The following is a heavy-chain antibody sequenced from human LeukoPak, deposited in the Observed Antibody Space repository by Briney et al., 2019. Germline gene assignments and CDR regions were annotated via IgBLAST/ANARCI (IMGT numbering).Heavy chain of an antibody. D-gene: IGHD3-10*01. CDR1: GGSFSGYY. V-gene: IGHV4-34*01. CDR2: INRSGST. Sequence: SETLSLTCAVYGGSFSGYYWSWIRQPPGKGLEWIVEINRSGSTNYNPSLKSRVTISVDTSKNQFSLKLSSVTAADTAVYYCARGLGYYYGSGSYYYYYYYMDVWGKGTTVTVSS. J-gene: IGHJ6*03. CDR3: ARGLGYYYGSGSYYYYYYYMDV.